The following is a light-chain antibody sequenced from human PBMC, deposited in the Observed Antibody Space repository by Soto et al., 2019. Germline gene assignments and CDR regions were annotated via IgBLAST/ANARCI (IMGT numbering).Light chain of an antibody. V-gene: IGKV3-20*01. CDR1: QSVSSY. Sequence: EIVLTQSPGTLSLYPGEGATLSCRASQSVSSYLAWYQQKPGQAPRLLIYGASTRATGIPDRFSGSGSGTDFTLTISRLEPEDFAVYYCQQYGGLPRTFGQGTKVDIK. CDR3: QQYGGLPRT. CDR2: GAS. J-gene: IGKJ1*01.